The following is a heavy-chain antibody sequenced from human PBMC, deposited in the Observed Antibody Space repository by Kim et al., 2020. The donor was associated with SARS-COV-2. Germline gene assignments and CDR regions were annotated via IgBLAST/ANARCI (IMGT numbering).Heavy chain of an antibody. CDR3: ARDPAYYYDSSGYPPSPTGVGMDV. Sequence: SETLSLTCTVSGGSISSGGYYWSWIRQHPGKGLEWIGYIYYSGSTYYNPSLKSRVTISVDTSKNQFSLKLSSVTAADTAVYYCARDPAYYYDSSGYPPSPTGVGMDVWGQGTTVTVSS. V-gene: IGHV4-31*03. CDR1: GGSISSGGYY. D-gene: IGHD3-22*01. CDR2: IYYSGST. J-gene: IGHJ6*02.